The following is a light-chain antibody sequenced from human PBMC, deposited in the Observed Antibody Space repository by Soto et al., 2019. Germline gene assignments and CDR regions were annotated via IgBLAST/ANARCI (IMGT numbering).Light chain of an antibody. J-gene: IGKJ1*01. CDR3: QQYNTYSWT. Sequence: DIQITQSPSTLSASVGDRVTITCRASQIVNTLLAWYQQKPVKAPRLLIYDASNLQGGVPSRFSGSGSGTEFTLTISSLQPDDFATYYCQQYNTYSWTFGQGTKVDIK. CDR2: DAS. V-gene: IGKV1-5*01. CDR1: QIVNTL.